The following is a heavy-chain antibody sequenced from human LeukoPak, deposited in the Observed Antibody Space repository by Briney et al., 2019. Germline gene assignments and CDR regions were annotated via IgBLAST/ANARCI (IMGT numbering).Heavy chain of an antibody. V-gene: IGHV4-39*07. D-gene: IGHD1-26*01. CDR3: AGTMESVSFSTYDY. CDR1: GGSISSSSYY. CDR2: MHYSGST. Sequence: SETLSLTCTVSGGSISSSSYYWGWIRQPPGKGLEWIASMHYSGSTTNNPSLKSRVTVSADTSKNQFSLKLNSVTAADTAVYYCAGTMESVSFSTYDYWGQGTLVTVSS. J-gene: IGHJ4*02.